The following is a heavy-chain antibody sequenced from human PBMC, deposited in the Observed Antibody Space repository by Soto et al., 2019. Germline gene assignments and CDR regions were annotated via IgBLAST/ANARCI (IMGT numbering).Heavy chain of an antibody. CDR3: AYSSSWPGYFDY. Sequence: EVQLVDSGGGLVQPGGSLRLSCAASGFTVNSKSMSWVRRAPGKGLEWVSAIYYDDRTYYVDSVKGRFTISRDNSQNTLDLQMTSLRPEDTAVYYCAYSSSWPGYFDYWGQGTLVTVSS. CDR2: IYYDDRT. D-gene: IGHD6-13*01. CDR1: GFTVNSKS. J-gene: IGHJ4*02. V-gene: IGHV3-66*01.